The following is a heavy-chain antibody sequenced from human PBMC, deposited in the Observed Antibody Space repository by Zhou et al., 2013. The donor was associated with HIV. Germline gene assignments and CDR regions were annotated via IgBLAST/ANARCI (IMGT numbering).Heavy chain of an antibody. CDR2: ISAYNGNT. CDR3: ARDRDGTSDNWFDP. V-gene: IGHV1-18*01. J-gene: IGHJ5*02. D-gene: IGHD1-1*01. Sequence: QVQLVQSGAEVKKPGSSVKVSCKASGGTFSSYAISWVRQAPGQGLEWMGGISAYNGNTNNAQKFQGRVTMTTDTFTSTAYMELRSLRSDDTAVYYCARDRDGTSDNWFDPWGQGTLVTVSS. CDR1: GGTFSSYA.